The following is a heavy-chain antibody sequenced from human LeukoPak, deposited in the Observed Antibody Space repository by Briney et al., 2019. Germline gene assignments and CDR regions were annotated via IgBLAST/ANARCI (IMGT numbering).Heavy chain of an antibody. J-gene: IGHJ4*02. Sequence: PGGSLRLSCAPSGFTFSRHGMHWVRQAPGKGLEWVAIISNDGSRKYYAHSVEGRFTISRDNSKNTLHLQMDSLRAEDTAVYYCARDRAWNYFDYWGQGTLVTVSS. CDR3: ARDRAWNYFDY. CDR2: ISNDGSRK. CDR1: GFTFSRHG. V-gene: IGHV3-30*03. D-gene: IGHD3-3*01.